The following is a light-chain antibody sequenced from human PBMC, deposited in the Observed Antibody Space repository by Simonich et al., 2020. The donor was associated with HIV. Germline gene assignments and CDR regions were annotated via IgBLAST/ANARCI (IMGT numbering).Light chain of an antibody. V-gene: IGLV4-69*01. Sequence: QLVLTQSPSASASLGASVKLTCTLRSGHSSYAIAWHQQQPDKGPRYLMKLNSDGSHSKGDGIPDRFSGSSSGAERYLTISSLQSEDEADYYCQTWGTGIRVFGGGTKLTVL. CDR3: QTWGTGIRV. CDR2: LNSDGSH. CDR1: SGHSSYA. J-gene: IGLJ3*02.